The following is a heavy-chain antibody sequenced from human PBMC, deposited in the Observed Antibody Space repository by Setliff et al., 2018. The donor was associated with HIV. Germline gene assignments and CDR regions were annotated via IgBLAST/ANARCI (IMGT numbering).Heavy chain of an antibody. Sequence: ASETLSLTCAVYGGSFSNYYWSWIRQSPARGLEWIGDIFPRGSTNYNPSLKSRVTLSLDTSKNQFSLNVDSVTAADTAVYYCVREAKVIVTTERAFDMWGQGTLVTVSS. CDR1: GGSFSNYY. CDR2: IFPRGST. J-gene: IGHJ3*02. V-gene: IGHV4-4*07. CDR3: VREAKVIVTTERAFDM. D-gene: IGHD3-22*01.